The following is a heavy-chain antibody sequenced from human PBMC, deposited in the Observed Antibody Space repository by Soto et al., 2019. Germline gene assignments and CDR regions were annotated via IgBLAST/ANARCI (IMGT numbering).Heavy chain of an antibody. D-gene: IGHD3-22*01. J-gene: IGHJ4*02. V-gene: IGHV1-18*04. CDR3: ARDPRTYYYDSSGSPIDY. CDR1: GYTFTNYG. CDR2: ISAYSGNT. Sequence: GASVKVSCKASGYTFTNYGISWVRQAPGQGLEWMGWISAYSGNTNYAQKLEGRVTMTTDTSTSTAYMELRSLRSDDTAVYYCARDPRTYYYDSSGSPIDYWGPGXLVTVYS.